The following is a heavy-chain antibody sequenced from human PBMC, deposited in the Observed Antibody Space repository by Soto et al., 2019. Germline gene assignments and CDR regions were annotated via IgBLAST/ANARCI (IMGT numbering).Heavy chain of an antibody. J-gene: IGHJ4*02. Sequence: HPGGSLRLSCAASGFTFSNYWMNWVRQAPGKGLVWVSRINTDGSYTDYADSVKGRFTISRDNAKTTLYLQMNSLRAEDTAVYYCASSKRGEGIEARRYFDYWGQGTLVTVSS. CDR2: INTDGSYT. D-gene: IGHD6-6*01. CDR1: GFTFSNYW. CDR3: ASSKRGEGIEARRYFDY. V-gene: IGHV3-74*01.